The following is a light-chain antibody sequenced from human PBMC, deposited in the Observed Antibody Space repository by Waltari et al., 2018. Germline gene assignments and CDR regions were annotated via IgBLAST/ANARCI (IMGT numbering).Light chain of an antibody. Sequence: QSVLTQPPSASETPGQRVTISCSGSISNLGSNYLYWYQQVPGAAPRLLIYRNNQRPSVVPDRFSGSKFGTSASLAIAGLRSEDEAVYYCASWDDSHYVFGPGTKVTVL. J-gene: IGLJ1*01. CDR3: ASWDDSHYV. V-gene: IGLV1-47*01. CDR2: RNN. CDR1: ISNLGSNY.